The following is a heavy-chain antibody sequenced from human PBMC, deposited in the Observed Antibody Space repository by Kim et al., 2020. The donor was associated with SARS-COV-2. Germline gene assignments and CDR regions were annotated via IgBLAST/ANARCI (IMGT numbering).Heavy chain of an antibody. CDR1: GFTFSSYG. CDR2: IWHDGSNK. CDR3: ARDGASCSGGSCYSISWYFDL. J-gene: IGHJ2*01. Sequence: GGSLRLSCAASGFTFSSYGMHWVRQAPGKGLEWVAVIWHDGSNKYYADSVKGRFTISRDNSKNTRYLQMNSLRAEDTAVYYCARDGASCSGGSCYSISWYFDLWGRGTLLTVSS. D-gene: IGHD2-15*01. V-gene: IGHV3-33*01.